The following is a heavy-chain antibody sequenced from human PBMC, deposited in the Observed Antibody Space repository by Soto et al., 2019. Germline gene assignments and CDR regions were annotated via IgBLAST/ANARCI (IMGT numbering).Heavy chain of an antibody. CDR2: IDPSDSYT. J-gene: IGHJ6*02. D-gene: IGHD3-3*01. V-gene: IGHV5-10-1*01. CDR3: VRQPTIFGVVIHYYYGMDV. CDR1: GYSFTSYW. Sequence: GESLKISCKGSGYSFTSYWISWVRQMPGKGLEWMGRIDPSDSYTNYSPSFQGHVTISADKSISTAYLQWSSLKASDTAMYYCVRQPTIFGVVIHYYYGMDVWGQGTTVTVSS.